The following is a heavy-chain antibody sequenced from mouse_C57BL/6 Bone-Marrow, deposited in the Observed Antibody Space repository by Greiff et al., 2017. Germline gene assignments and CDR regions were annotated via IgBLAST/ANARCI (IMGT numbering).Heavy chain of an antibody. CDR1: GFTFSSYG. Sequence: DVKLVESGGDLVKPGGSLKLSCAASGFTFSSYGMSWVRQTPDKRLEWVATISSGGSYTNYPESVKGRITITSDNAKNTLYLQMSSLKAEDTAMYYCARQDNWDRGTTLTVSS. J-gene: IGHJ2*01. CDR3: ARQDN. CDR2: ISSGGSYT. V-gene: IGHV5-6*02.